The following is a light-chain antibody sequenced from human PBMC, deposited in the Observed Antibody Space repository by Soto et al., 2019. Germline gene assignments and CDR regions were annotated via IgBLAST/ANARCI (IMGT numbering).Light chain of an antibody. J-gene: IGKJ1*01. CDR1: QTGSSSY. Sequence: IVLTQSPGTVSLSPGERATLSCRASQTGSSSYLAWYQQKPGQAPRLLIYGASTRATGIPDRFSGSGSGTDFTLTISRLEPEDSAGDFCQHYGSAQWTFGQWTFGQGTKVEIK. CDR2: GAS. CDR3: QHYGSAQWTFGQWT. V-gene: IGKV3-20*01.